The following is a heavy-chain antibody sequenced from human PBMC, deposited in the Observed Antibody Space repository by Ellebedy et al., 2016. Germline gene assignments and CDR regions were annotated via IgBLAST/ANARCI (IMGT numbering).Heavy chain of an antibody. CDR2: MTGGGSYT. CDR3: ARDRSGSVVADDALDV. CDR1: GFTFSAFG. D-gene: IGHD1-26*01. J-gene: IGHJ3*01. V-gene: IGHV3-21*01. Sequence: GESLKISCAASGFTFSAFGMSWVRQPPGKGLEWVASMTGGGSYTYYADSMKGRFTMSRDDARNSVYLQLNSLRAEDTAVYYCARDRSGSVVADDALDVWGPGTKVTVSS.